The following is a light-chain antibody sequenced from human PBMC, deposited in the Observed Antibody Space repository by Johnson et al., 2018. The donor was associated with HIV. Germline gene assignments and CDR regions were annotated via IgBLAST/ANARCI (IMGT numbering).Light chain of an antibody. V-gene: IGLV1-51*01. J-gene: IGLJ1*01. CDR1: RSNIGDNF. CDR3: GTWDSSLSAYV. CDR2: DNS. Sequence: QSVLTQPPSVSVAPGQKVTISCSGNRSNIGDNFVSWYQHLPGTAPKLLVYDNSKRPSGIPDRFSGSKSGTSATLGITGLQTGDEADYYCGTWDSSLSAYVFGTGTKVTVL.